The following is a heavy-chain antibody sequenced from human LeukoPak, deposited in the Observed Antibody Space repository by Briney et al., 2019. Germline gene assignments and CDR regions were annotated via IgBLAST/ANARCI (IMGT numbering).Heavy chain of an antibody. D-gene: IGHD3-10*01. V-gene: IGHV3-53*01. J-gene: IGHJ4*02. CDR3: AKGPGVRGVAYFDY. CDR2: IYSGGST. Sequence: GGSLRLSCAASGFTVSSKYMSWVRQAPGKGLEWVSVIYSGGSTYYADSVKGRFTISRDNSKNTLYLQMNSLRAEDTAVYYCAKGPGVRGVAYFDYWGQGTLVTVSS. CDR1: GFTVSSKY.